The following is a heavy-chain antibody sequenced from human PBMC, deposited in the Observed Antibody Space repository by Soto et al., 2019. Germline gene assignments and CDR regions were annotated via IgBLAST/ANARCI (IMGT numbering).Heavy chain of an antibody. V-gene: IGHV4-34*01. CDR3: ARVERGTATTVVDAFDI. CDR2: MSHSGGT. J-gene: IGHJ3*02. Sequence: QVQLQQWGAGLLKPSETPSLTCAVYGGFVSSGSYYWSWIRQPPGKGLEWIGEMSHSGGTHFNPSRKSRVTISVDTSKNQFSLKMSSVTAADTALYYCARVERGTATTVVDAFDIWGPGTMVTVSS. CDR1: GGFVSSGSYY. D-gene: IGHD1-1*01.